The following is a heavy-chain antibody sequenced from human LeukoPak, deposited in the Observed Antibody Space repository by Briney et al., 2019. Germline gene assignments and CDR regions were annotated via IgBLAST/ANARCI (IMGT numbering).Heavy chain of an antibody. J-gene: IGHJ4*02. CDR2: ISPNSGGI. CDR1: GYTFTCYY. Sequence: ASVKVSCKASGYTFTCYYMHLLRQAPGQGLEWMGWISPNSGGINYAQKFQGRVTMTRDTSISTAYMELSRLRSDDTAVYYCAREVGGLGAANFDFWGQGTLVTVSS. D-gene: IGHD3-16*01. CDR3: AREVGGLGAANFDF. V-gene: IGHV1-2*02.